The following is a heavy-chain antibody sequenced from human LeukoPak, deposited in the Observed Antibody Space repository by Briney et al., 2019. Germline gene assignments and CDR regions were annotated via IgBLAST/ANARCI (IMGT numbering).Heavy chain of an antibody. Sequence: GASVKVSCKASGGTFSSYAISWVRQAPGQGLEWMGRIIPIFGIANYAQKFQGRVTITADKSTSTAYMELSSLRSEDTAVYYCASSIVVVTAAYNWFDPWGQGTLVTVSS. D-gene: IGHD2-21*02. J-gene: IGHJ5*02. CDR1: GGTFSSYA. V-gene: IGHV1-69*04. CDR3: ASSIVVVTAAYNWFDP. CDR2: IIPIFGIA.